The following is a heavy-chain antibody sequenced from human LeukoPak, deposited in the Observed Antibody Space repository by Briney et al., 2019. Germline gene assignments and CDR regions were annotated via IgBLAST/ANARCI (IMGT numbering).Heavy chain of an antibody. V-gene: IGHV3-30*18. CDR1: GFTISGYG. CDR3: AKAGYSSWYRVDY. J-gene: IGHJ4*02. CDR2: TSNDGNNK. D-gene: IGHD6-13*01. Sequence: GRSLRLSCTASGFTISGYGMHWVRQAPGKGLEWVAVTSNDGNNKYYADSVKGRFTISRDNSKSTLYLQMNSLRAEDTAVYYCAKAGYSSWYRVDYWGQGTLVTVSS.